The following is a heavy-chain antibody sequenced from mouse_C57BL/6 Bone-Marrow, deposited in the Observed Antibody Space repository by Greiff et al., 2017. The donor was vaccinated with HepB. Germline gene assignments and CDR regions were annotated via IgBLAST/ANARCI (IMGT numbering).Heavy chain of an antibody. CDR3: ARHHGDY. CDR2: ISSGGSYT. CDR1: GFTFSSYG. V-gene: IGHV5-6*01. J-gene: IGHJ2*01. Sequence: EVKLVESGGDLVKPGGSLKLSCAASGFTFSSYGMSWVRQTPDKRLEWVATISSGGSYTYYPDSVKGRFTISRENAKNTLYLQMSSLKSEDTAMYYCARHHGDYWGQGTTLTVSS.